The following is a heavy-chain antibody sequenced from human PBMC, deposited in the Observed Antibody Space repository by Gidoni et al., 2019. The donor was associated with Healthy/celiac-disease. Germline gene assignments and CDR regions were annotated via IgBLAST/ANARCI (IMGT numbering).Heavy chain of an antibody. CDR3: ARGYGSSSSRPYYFDY. CDR2: INPNSGGT. Sequence: QVQLVQSGAEVQKPGASVKVSCKASGYTFTGYYMHWVRQAPGQGLEWMGWINPNSGGTNYAQKFQGRVTMTRDTSISTAYMELSRLRSDDTAVYYCARGYGSSSSRPYYFDYWGQGTLVTVSS. V-gene: IGHV1-2*02. J-gene: IGHJ4*02. D-gene: IGHD6-6*01. CDR1: GYTFTGYY.